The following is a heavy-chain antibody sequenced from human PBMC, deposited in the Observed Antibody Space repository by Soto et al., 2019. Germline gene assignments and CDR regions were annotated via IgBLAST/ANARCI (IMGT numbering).Heavy chain of an antibody. CDR1: GYTFTSYA. V-gene: IGHV1-3*01. Sequence: ASVKVSCKASGYTFTSYAMHWVRQAPGQRLEWMGWINAGNGNTKYSQKFQGRVTITRDTSASTAYMELSSLRSEDTAVYYCAREPRTQGAARTLDYWGQGTLVTVSS. D-gene: IGHD6-6*01. CDR3: AREPRTQGAARTLDY. J-gene: IGHJ4*02. CDR2: INAGNGNT.